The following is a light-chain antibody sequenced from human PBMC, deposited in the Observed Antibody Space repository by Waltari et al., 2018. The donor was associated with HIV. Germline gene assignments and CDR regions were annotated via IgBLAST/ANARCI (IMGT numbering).Light chain of an antibody. Sequence: QAVVTQEPSLSVSPGGTVTVTCASFTGSVSRKNYVHWIQLKPGQAPRTLSYDTGKRGPWTAGRFSGSLVGGRAALTLSGALTDDEADYYCLLSFSGVRVFGGGTKLTV. CDR3: LLSFSGVRV. V-gene: IGLV7-46*01. CDR2: DTG. J-gene: IGLJ3*02. CDR1: TGSVSRKNY.